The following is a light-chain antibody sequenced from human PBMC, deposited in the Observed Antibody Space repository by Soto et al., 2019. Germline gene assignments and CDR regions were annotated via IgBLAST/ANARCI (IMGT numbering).Light chain of an antibody. CDR1: QSVASY. CDR3: QQYASWPLT. V-gene: IGKV3-15*01. Sequence: EIVLTQSPATLSVSPGERATLSCRASQSVASYLAWYHQKPGQAPRLLIYGASTRATGVPARFSGSGSGTEFTLTISSLQSEDFAVYFCQQYASWPLTFGGGTKVEI. CDR2: GAS. J-gene: IGKJ4*01.